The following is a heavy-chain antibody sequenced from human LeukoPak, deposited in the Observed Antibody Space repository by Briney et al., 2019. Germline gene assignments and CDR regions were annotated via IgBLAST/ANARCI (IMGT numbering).Heavy chain of an antibody. J-gene: IGHJ4*02. V-gene: IGHV4-4*07. CDR1: GGSFSGYY. CDR2: IDKSGRT. Sequence: PSETLSLTCAVYGGSFSGYYWSWIRQPHGKGLEWIGRIDKSGRTNYNPTLKSRVTMSVDTSKNQFSLKLNSMTAADTAVYYCAREYGDFDYWGQGTLVTVSS. D-gene: IGHD4-17*01. CDR3: AREYGDFDY.